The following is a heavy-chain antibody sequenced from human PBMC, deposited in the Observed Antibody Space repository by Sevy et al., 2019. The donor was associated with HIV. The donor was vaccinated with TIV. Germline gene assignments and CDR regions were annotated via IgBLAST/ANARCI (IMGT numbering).Heavy chain of an antibody. CDR2: FDPDDDQT. D-gene: IGHD3-22*01. J-gene: IGHJ4*02. CDR1: GNTLTEFA. Sequence: ASVKVSCKVSGNTLTEFAMHWVRQAPGKGLEWMGTFDPDDDQTIYAQNFQDRVTMTEDTSTDTAFMELSGLRSDDTAVYYCATTKDDYDSSAYPFDYWGQGTLVTVSS. CDR3: ATTKDDYDSSAYPFDY. V-gene: IGHV1-24*01.